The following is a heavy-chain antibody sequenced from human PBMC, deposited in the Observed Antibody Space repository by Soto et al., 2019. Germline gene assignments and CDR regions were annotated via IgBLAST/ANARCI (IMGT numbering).Heavy chain of an antibody. D-gene: IGHD3-10*01. CDR2: ISVYNGYT. CDR1: GYPFTSAG. Sequence: QVQLVQSGAEVKKAGASVKVSCKASGYPFTSAGISWVRQTPGQELEWMGWISVYNGYTKYAQKFQGRVTMTTDTSTSTAYMELRSLTSDDTAVYYCARDLDISGSYYTDYWGPGTLVTVSA. J-gene: IGHJ4*02. V-gene: IGHV1-18*01. CDR3: ARDLDISGSYYTDY.